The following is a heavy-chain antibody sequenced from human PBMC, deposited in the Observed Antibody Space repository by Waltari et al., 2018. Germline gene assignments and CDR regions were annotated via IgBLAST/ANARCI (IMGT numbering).Heavy chain of an antibody. CDR2: ISGSGGST. V-gene: IGHV3-23*01. J-gene: IGHJ4*02. Sequence: LRLSCAASGFTFSSYAMSWVRQAPGKGLEWVSAISGSGGSTYYADSVKGRFTISRDNSKNTLYLQMNSLRAEDTAVYYCAKDLGGTYYYDSSGYNDYWGQGPLVTVSS. D-gene: IGHD3-22*01. CDR1: GFTFSSYA. CDR3: AKDLGGTYYYDSSGYNDY.